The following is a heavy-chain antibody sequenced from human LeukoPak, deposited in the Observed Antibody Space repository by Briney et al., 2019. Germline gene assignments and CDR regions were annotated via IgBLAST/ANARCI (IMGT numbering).Heavy chain of an antibody. D-gene: IGHD2-8*01. CDR2: ISSSSSTI. CDR3: GRDSLLIPDY. Sequence: GGSLRLSCAASGFTFSSYSMNWVRQAPGKGLEWVSYISSSSSTIYYADSVKGRFTISRDNAKNSLYLQMNSLRAEDTAVYYCGRDSLLIPDYWGQGTLVTVSS. J-gene: IGHJ4*02. V-gene: IGHV3-48*01. CDR1: GFTFSSYS.